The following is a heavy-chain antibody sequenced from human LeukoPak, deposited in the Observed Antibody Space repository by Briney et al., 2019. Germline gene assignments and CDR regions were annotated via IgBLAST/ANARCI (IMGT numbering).Heavy chain of an antibody. J-gene: IGHJ4*02. V-gene: IGHV3-30*03. CDR2: IFNDGRNT. D-gene: IGHD5-18*01. CDR3: ARARGYSYGYSDY. CDR1: GFNFGSYG. Sequence: GKSLKLSCAASGFNFGSYGMHWVRQAPGKGLEWVAVIFNDGRNTYHTDSVRGRFTISRDNSNNTLFLQMNSLRAEDTAVYYCARARGYSYGYSDYWGRGTLVTVSS.